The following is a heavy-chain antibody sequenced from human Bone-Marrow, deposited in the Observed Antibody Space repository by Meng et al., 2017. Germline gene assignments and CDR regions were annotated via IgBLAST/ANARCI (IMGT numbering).Heavy chain of an antibody. CDR2: IYYSGST. Sequence: QVQLGEAGPGLGKPSQTLSLTCTVSGGSISSGGYYWSWIRQHPGKGLEWIGYIYYSGSTYYNPSLKSRVTISVDTSKNQFSLKLSSVTAADTAVYYCARGPLSAAGTMGYFQHWGQGTLVTVSS. CDR1: GGSISSGGYY. V-gene: IGHV4-31*03. J-gene: IGHJ1*01. CDR3: ARGPLSAAGTMGYFQH. D-gene: IGHD6-13*01.